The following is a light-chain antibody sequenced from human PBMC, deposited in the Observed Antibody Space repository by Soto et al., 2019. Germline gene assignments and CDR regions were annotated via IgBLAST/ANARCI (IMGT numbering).Light chain of an antibody. CDR2: YAS. J-gene: IGKJ4*01. CDR1: QGISNY. CDR3: QKYNPAAP. Sequence: DIQMTQSPSSLSASVGDRVTITCRASQGISNYLAWYQQKPGKVPELLIYYASTLQSGVPSRFSGSGSGTDFTLTISSLQPEDVATYYCQKYNPAAPFGGGTKVEIK. V-gene: IGKV1-27*01.